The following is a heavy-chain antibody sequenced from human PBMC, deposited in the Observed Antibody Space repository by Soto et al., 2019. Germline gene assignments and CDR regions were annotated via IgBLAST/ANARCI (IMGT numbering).Heavy chain of an antibody. D-gene: IGHD6-13*01. V-gene: IGHV1-69*13. Sequence: GASVAVSCKASGGSLDSCSGSWVRQAPGQGLEWMGGIIPSSGTPNYAQRFQGRVTITADESTSTVSMELSSLRSEDTALYYCASSYGTSWYGDYWGQGTLVTV. CDR3: ASSYGTSWYGDY. J-gene: IGHJ4*02. CDR1: GGSLDSCS. CDR2: IIPSSGTP.